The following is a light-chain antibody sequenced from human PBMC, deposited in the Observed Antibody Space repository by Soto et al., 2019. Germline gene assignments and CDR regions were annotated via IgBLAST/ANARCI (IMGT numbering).Light chain of an antibody. V-gene: IGLV2-14*03. J-gene: IGLJ3*02. Sequence: QSVLTQPASVSGSPGQSITISCSGTGNNTNDYTFDSWHQQHPGNAHLLLLFDVTNRPSVLSQRSSGSKSANTASLTSSVLHPQDDAYYFCSSYYTHQVAMFGGGTKLTVL. CDR3: SSYYTHQVAM. CDR2: DVT. CDR1: GNNTNDYTF.